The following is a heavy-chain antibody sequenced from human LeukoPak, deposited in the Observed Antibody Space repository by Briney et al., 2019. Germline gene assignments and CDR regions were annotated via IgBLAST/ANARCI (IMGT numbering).Heavy chain of an antibody. Sequence: PSETLSLTWTVSGGSISSGGYYWSWIRQHPGKGLEWIGYIYYSGSTYYNPSLKSRVTISVDTSKNQFSLKLSSVTAADTAVYYCARGRYYYDSSGYFSRRAADAFDIWGQGTMVTVSS. CDR3: ARGRYYYDSSGYFSRRAADAFDI. CDR1: GGSISSGGYY. CDR2: IYYSGST. J-gene: IGHJ3*02. D-gene: IGHD3-22*01. V-gene: IGHV4-31*02.